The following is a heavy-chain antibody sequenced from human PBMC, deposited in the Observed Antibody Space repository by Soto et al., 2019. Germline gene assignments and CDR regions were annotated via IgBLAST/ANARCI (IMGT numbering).Heavy chain of an antibody. V-gene: IGHV2-5*02. Sequence: QITLKESGPTLVKPTQTLTLTCSFSGFSLTTSGVGVGWIRQPPGTALEWLAFIYWDDDQRYSPSLKSRLTITTNTSTDQVFRTMTTMNPVDTATSYCAHRARGNGGNCSFDYCGQGSLVTVSS. CDR2: IYWDDDQ. D-gene: IGHD2-21*01. CDR3: AHRARGNGGNCSFDY. J-gene: IGHJ4*02. CDR1: GFSLTTSGVG.